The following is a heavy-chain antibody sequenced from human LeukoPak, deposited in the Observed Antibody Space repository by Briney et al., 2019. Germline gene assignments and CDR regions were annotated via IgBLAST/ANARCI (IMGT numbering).Heavy chain of an antibody. J-gene: IGHJ5*02. CDR3: AKDPHDYSNYLNWFDP. CDR1: GFTFSSYG. V-gene: IGHV3-30*02. Sequence: GGSLRLSCAASGFTFSSYGMHWVRQAPGKGLEWVAFMRYDGSNKYYADSVKGRFTISRDNSKNTLYLQMNSLRAEDTAVYYCAKDPHDYSNYLNWFDPWGQGTLVTVSS. D-gene: IGHD4-11*01. CDR2: MRYDGSNK.